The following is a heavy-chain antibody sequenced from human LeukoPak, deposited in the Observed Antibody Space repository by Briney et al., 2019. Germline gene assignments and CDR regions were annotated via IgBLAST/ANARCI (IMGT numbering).Heavy chain of an antibody. J-gene: IGHJ5*02. V-gene: IGHV3-21*01. Sequence: PGGSLRLSCAASGFTFSSYSMNWVRQAPGKGLEWVSSISSSSSYIYYADSVKGRFTISRDNAKNSLYLQMNSLRAEDTAVYYCARDMGISGYYYDSSGYPNWFDPWGQGTLVTVSS. CDR3: ARDMGISGYYYDSSGYPNWFDP. D-gene: IGHD3-22*01. CDR2: ISSSSSYI. CDR1: GFTFSSYS.